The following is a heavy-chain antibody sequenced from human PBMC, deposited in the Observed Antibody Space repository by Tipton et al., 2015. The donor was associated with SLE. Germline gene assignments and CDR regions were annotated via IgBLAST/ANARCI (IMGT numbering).Heavy chain of an antibody. CDR3: ARHEDRGYSYGSSFDY. V-gene: IGHV4-39*01. D-gene: IGHD5-18*01. Sequence: TLSLTCTVSGGSISSSSYYWGWIRQPPGKGLEWIGSIYYSGSTYYNPSLKSRVTISVDTSKNQFSLKLSSVTAAETAVYYCARHEDRGYSYGSSFDYWGQGTLVTVSS. CDR1: GGSISSSSYY. CDR2: IYYSGST. J-gene: IGHJ4*02.